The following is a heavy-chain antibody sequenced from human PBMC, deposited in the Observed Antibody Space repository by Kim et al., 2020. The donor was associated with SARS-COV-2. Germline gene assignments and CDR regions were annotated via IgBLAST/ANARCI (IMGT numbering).Heavy chain of an antibody. CDR1: GFTFSSYS. V-gene: IGHV3-7*03. D-gene: IGHD3-9*01. J-gene: IGHJ4*02. Sequence: GGSLRLSCTASGFTFSSYSMGWVRQAPGRGLEWVANINHGGSETDYVDSVKGRFTISRDNSKNTLFLQMNGLRAEDTAMYYCAKERGVLRYFDWLPTEYWGQGTRVSVST. CDR2: INHGGSET. CDR3: AKERGVLRYFDWLPTEY.